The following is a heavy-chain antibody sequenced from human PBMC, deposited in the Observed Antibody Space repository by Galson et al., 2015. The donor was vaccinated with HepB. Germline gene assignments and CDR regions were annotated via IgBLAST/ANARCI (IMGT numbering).Heavy chain of an antibody. CDR3: TTGWGDAAFDV. Sequence: SLRLSCAASGISFSNAWMSWARQAPGKGLEWVGRIKSKTDGGTTDYPAPVKGRFTISRDDSKSMLYLQMNSLKTEDTAVYYCTTGWGDAAFDVWGQGTMVTVSS. CDR2: IKSKTDGGTT. J-gene: IGHJ3*01. CDR1: GISFSNAW. V-gene: IGHV3-15*01. D-gene: IGHD3-16*01.